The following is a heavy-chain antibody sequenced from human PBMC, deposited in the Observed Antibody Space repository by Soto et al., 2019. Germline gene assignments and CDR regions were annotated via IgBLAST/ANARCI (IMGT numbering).Heavy chain of an antibody. CDR3: AKDASCTSGWYYFAY. V-gene: IGHV3-23*01. CDR2: ISGSGGST. D-gene: IGHD6-13*01. J-gene: IGHJ4*02. Sequence: GGSLRLSCAASGFTFSNYAMSWVRQAPGKGLEWVSSISGSGGSTYYADSVKGRFTISRDNSKKMLYLQMNSLRAEDTAVYYCAKDASCTSGWYYFAYWGQGALVAVSS. CDR1: GFTFSNYA.